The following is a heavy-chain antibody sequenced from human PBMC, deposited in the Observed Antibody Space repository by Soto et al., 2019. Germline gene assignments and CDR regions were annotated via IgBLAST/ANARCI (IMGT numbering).Heavy chain of an antibody. V-gene: IGHV3-23*01. CDR3: AKDHPDIVVVVAAPIDAFDI. J-gene: IGHJ3*02. Sequence: EVQLLESGGGLVQPGGSLRLSCAASGFTFSSYAMSWVRQAPGKGLEWVSAISGSGGSTYYADSVKGRFTISRGNSKNTLYLQMNSLRAEDTAVYYCAKDHPDIVVVVAAPIDAFDIWGQGTMVTVSS. CDR1: GFTFSSYA. CDR2: ISGSGGST. D-gene: IGHD2-15*01.